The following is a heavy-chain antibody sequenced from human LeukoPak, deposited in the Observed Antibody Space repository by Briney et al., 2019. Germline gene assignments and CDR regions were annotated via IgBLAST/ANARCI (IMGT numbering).Heavy chain of an antibody. Sequence: GSVKVSCKASGYTFTSYYMHWVRQAPGQGLEWMGIINPSGGSTSYAQKFQGRVTMTRDTSTSTVYMELSSLRSEDTAVYYCARDGEFRYSSSTSCHAPYYYGSGSSAFYIWGQGTMVTVSS. CDR3: ARDGEFRYSSSTSCHAPYYYGSGSSAFYI. J-gene: IGHJ3*02. V-gene: IGHV1-46*01. CDR2: INPSGGST. D-gene: IGHD3-10*01. CDR1: GYTFTSYY.